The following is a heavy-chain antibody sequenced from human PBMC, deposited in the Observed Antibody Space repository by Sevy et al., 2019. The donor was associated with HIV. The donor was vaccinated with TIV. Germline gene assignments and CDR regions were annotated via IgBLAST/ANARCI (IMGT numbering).Heavy chain of an antibody. V-gene: IGHV1-2*02. D-gene: IGHD2-15*01. CDR3: ARHMGISIDAFDI. CDR1: GYTFTCYY. J-gene: IGHJ3*02. CDR2: INPNSGGK. Sequence: ASVKVSCKGSGYTFTCYYMHWVRQAPGQGLEWMGWINPNSGGKNYAQMFQGRVTMTRDTSISTAYMELSRLRSDDTAVYYCARHMGISIDAFDIWGQGTMVTVSS.